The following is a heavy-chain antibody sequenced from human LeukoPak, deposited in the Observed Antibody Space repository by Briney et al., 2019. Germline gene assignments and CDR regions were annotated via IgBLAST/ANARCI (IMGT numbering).Heavy chain of an antibody. D-gene: IGHD3-10*01. CDR3: ARGLYYGSGSYIGDAFDI. V-gene: IGHV1-2*02. CDR1: GYTFTGYY. J-gene: IGHJ3*02. Sequence: ASVKVSCKASGYTFTGYYMHWVRQAPGQGLEWMGWINPNSGGTNYAQKFQGRVTMTGDTSISTAYMELSRLRSDDTAVYYCARGLYYGSGSYIGDAFDIWGQGTMVTVSS. CDR2: INPNSGGT.